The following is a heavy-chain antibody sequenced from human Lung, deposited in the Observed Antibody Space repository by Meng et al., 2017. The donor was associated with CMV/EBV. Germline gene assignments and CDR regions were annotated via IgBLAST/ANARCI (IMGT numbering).Heavy chain of an antibody. J-gene: IGHJ5*02. V-gene: IGHV3-53*01. Sequence: TFAAPGSTVSNSYMTWGPKAPGKGLKQVSVIYSGGNTFYADSVKGRFSISRDSSKNTLYLQMNGLRAEDTAVYYCARGRGMIVSSRPLGWFDPWGHGTXVTVSS. CDR3: ARGRGMIVSSRPLGWFDP. D-gene: IGHD3-22*01. CDR1: GSTVSNSY. CDR2: IYSGGNT.